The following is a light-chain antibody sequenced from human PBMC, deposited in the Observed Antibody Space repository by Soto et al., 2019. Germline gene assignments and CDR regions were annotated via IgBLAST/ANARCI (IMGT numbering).Light chain of an antibody. CDR3: QQYNSYPLT. J-gene: IGKJ4*01. CDR2: AAS. CDR1: QGIRSW. Sequence: DIQMTQSPSSLSASVGDRVTITCRASQGIRSWLAWYQQKPEKAPKSLSYAASSLQSGAPSRFSGSRSGTDFTLIISSLQPEDFATYYWQQYNSYPLTFGGGTKVEIK. V-gene: IGKV1D-16*01.